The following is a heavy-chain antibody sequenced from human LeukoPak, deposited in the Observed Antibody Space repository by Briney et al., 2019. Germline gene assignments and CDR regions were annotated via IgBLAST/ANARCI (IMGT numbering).Heavy chain of an antibody. J-gene: IGHJ5*02. CDR2: ISSSSYI. CDR1: GLNFSSYS. V-gene: IGHV3-21*01. D-gene: IGHD6-13*01. CDR3: ASHPGIAAAGANWFDP. Sequence: GGSLRLSCAASGLNFSSYSMNWVRQAPGKGLEWVSAISSSSYIYYADSVKGRFTISRDNAKNSLYLQMNSLRAEDTAVYYCASHPGIAAAGANWFDPWGQGTLVTVSS.